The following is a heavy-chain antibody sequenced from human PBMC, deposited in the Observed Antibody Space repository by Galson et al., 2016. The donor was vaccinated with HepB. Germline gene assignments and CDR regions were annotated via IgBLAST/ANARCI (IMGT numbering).Heavy chain of an antibody. CDR1: GDNLSSFA. V-gene: IGHV1-69*13. Sequence: SVKVSCKASGDNLSSFAISWVRQAPGQGLEWMGGIIPIFGPAHYAQKFQGRVTIIADESSSTAYMELSSLRSEDTAVYYCARLASGEGSSQRFDYWGQGTLVTVPS. D-gene: IGHD6-13*01. CDR2: IIPIFGPA. CDR3: ARLASGEGSSQRFDY. J-gene: IGHJ4*02.